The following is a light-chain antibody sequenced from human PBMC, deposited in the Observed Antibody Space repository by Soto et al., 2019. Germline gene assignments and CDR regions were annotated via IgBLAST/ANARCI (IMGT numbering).Light chain of an antibody. Sequence: IQMTQSPSSLSASVGDRVTITCQASQDISKNLNWYQQKPGKAPKLLIYDASSLQTGVPASYTASGSETHFTFTISSLLPEDIEPYYCQQDDNTRPITLGQGTRLEIK. CDR3: QQDDNTRPIT. CDR2: DAS. J-gene: IGKJ5*01. CDR1: QDISKN. V-gene: IGKV1-33*01.